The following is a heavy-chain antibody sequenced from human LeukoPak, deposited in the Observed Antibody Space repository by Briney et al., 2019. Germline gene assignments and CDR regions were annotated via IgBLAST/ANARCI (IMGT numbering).Heavy chain of an antibody. CDR3: AKINNNDDY. CDR1: GFTFTTFG. D-gene: IGHD1/OR15-1a*01. V-gene: IGHV3-30*18. CDR2: ISPHGDIE. Sequence: GGSLRLSCAASGFTFTTFGIPWVRKAPGKGLEWVAAISPHGDIEYYTDSVKGRFTISRDNSKNMIYLQMNSLRGEDSAVYYCAKINNNDDYWGQGNLVTVSS. J-gene: IGHJ4*02.